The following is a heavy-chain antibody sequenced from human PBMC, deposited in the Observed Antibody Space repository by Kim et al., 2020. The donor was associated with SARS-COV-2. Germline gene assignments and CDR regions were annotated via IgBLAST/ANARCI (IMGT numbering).Heavy chain of an antibody. D-gene: IGHD2-15*01. J-gene: IGHJ4*02. CDR3: ARQSENHIIIQEAATRGFFDR. CDR2: ISGDSHYT. CDR1: GFTFSDVS. V-gene: IGHV3-23*01. Sequence: GGSLRLSCAASGFTFSDVSMAWVRQAPGKGLEWVASISGDSHYTFYAESVRGRFTISRENFKNTLYLQMNSLRAEDTAVYYCARQSENHIIIQEAATRGFFDRGGQGTLVTASS.